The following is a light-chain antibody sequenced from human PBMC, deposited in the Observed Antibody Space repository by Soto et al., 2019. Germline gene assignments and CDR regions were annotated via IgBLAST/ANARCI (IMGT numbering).Light chain of an antibody. CDR1: QSVSSSF. V-gene: IGKV3-20*01. Sequence: EIVLTQSPDTLSLSPGERATLSCRASQSVSSSFLAWYHQKPGQAPRLLIYPASSRATGIPDRFTGSGSGTDFTLTISRLEPEDFAVYYCQQYESSPLTFGGGTKVEIK. CDR3: QQYESSPLT. J-gene: IGKJ4*01. CDR2: PAS.